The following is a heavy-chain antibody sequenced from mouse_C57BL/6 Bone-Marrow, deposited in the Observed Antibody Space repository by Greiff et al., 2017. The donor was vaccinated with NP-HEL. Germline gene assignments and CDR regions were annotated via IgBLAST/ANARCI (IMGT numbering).Heavy chain of an antibody. CDR2: IWTGGGT. J-gene: IGHJ4*01. Sequence: QVQLQESGPGLVAPSQSLSITCTVSGFSLTSYAISWVRQPPGKGLEWLGVIWTGGGTNYNSALKSRLSISKDNSKSQVFLKMNSLQTDDTARYYCASLRGRPFYYAMDYWGQGTSVTVSS. CDR1: GFSLTSYA. V-gene: IGHV2-9-1*01. D-gene: IGHD6-1*01. CDR3: ASLRGRPFYYAMDY.